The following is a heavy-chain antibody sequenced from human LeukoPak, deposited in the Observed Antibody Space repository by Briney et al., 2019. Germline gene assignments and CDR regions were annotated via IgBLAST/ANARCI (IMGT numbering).Heavy chain of an antibody. V-gene: IGHV3-21*01. CDR3: ARGGGGGYDPLWYFDY. J-gene: IGHJ4*02. Sequence: GGSLRLSCATSGFDFSTYSMNWVRQAPGKGLEWVSSITSGSTYTYYAASVKGRFTISRDNAKNSLYLQMNSLRPEDTSVYFWARGGGGGYDPLWYFDYWGQGTLVAVSS. CDR2: ITSGSTYT. CDR1: GFDFSTYS. D-gene: IGHD3-16*01.